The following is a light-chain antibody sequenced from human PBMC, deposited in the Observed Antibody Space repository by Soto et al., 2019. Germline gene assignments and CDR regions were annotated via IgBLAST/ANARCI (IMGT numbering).Light chain of an antibody. J-gene: IGLJ2*01. Sequence: QSALTQPASVSGSPGQSITISCTGTSTDIGAYNYVSWYQQHPGKAPKLVIYAVSNRPSGVSSRFSGSKSGNTASLTMSGLQAEDEATYYCSSYTTSSTLLIFGGGTKLTVL. CDR1: STDIGAYNY. V-gene: IGLV2-14*01. CDR3: SSYTTSSTLLI. CDR2: AVS.